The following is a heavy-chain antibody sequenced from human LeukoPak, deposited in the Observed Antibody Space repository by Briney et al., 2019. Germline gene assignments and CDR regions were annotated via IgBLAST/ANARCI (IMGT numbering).Heavy chain of an antibody. CDR2: ISAYNGNT. Sequence: ASVKVSCKASGYTFTSYGISWVRQAPGQGLEWMGWISAYNGNTNYAQKLQGRVTMTTDTSTSTAYMELRSLRSDDTAVYYCAAWGDGYNSDWYFDLWGRGTLVTVSS. CDR3: AAWGDGYNSDWYFDL. V-gene: IGHV1-18*01. J-gene: IGHJ2*01. D-gene: IGHD5-24*01. CDR1: GYTFTSYG.